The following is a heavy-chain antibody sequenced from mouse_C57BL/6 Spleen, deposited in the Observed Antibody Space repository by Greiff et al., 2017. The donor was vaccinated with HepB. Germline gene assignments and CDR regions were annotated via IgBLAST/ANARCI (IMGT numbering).Heavy chain of an antibody. J-gene: IGHJ2*01. CDR1: GFTFSSYA. CDR2: ISDGGSYT. Sequence: EVKLVESGGGLVKPGGSLKLSCAASGFTFSSYAMSWVRQTPEKRLEWVATISDGGSYTYYPDNVKGRFTISRDNAKNNLYLQMSHLKSEDTAMYYCARDRGGYYVLDYWGQGTTLTVSS. V-gene: IGHV5-4*01. D-gene: IGHD2-3*01. CDR3: ARDRGGYYVLDY.